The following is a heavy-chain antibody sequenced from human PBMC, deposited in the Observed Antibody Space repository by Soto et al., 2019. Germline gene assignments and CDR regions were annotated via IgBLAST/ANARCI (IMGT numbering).Heavy chain of an antibody. J-gene: IGHJ6*03. Sequence: ASVKVSCKASGGTFSSYTISWVRQAPGQGLEWMGRIIPILGIAIYAQKFQGRVTMTADKSTNTAYMELSSLRSEDTAVYYCATGLFRSRFYYDFWSGYYPYYMAVWGKGTTVTVSS. CDR2: IIPILGIA. V-gene: IGHV1-69*02. CDR1: GGTFSSYT. CDR3: ATGLFRSRFYYDFWSGYYPYYMAV. D-gene: IGHD3-3*01.